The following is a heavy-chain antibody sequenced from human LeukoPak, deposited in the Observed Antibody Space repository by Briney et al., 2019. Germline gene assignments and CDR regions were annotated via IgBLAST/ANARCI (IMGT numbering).Heavy chain of an antibody. V-gene: IGHV4-34*01. CDR2: INHSGST. CDR3: ARAVSSSWYCYFDL. J-gene: IGHJ2*01. D-gene: IGHD6-13*01. CDR1: GGSFSGYY. Sequence: SETLSLTCAVYGGSFSGYYWSWIRQPPGKGLEWIGEINHSGSTNYNPSLKSRVTISVDTSKNQFSLKLSSVTAADTAVYYCARAVSSSWYCYFDLWGRGTLVTVSS.